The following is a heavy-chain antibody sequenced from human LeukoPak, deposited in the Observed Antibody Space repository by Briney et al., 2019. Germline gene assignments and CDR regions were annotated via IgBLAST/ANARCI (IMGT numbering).Heavy chain of an antibody. Sequence: PSETLSLTCTVSGGSISSYYWSWIRQPPGKGLEWIGYIYYSGSTNYNPSLKSRVTISVDTSKNQFSLKLSSLTAADTAVYYCATTASGGDYYYYYYMDVWGKGTTVTVSS. CDR3: ATTASGGDYYYYYYMDV. CDR2: IYYSGST. D-gene: IGHD1-26*01. J-gene: IGHJ6*03. V-gene: IGHV4-59*01. CDR1: GGSISSYY.